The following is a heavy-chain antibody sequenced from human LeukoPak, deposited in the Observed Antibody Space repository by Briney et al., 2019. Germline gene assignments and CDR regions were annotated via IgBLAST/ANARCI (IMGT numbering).Heavy chain of an antibody. D-gene: IGHD6-19*01. Sequence: GGSLRLSCAASGFTFGDHAMHWVRQAPGKGLEWVSLITGNGGSTYYADSVKGRFAISRDNRKNSLYLQMNSLRTEDTALYYRAKVRSVAGTLDFFDSWGQGTLVTVSS. CDR2: ITGNGGST. V-gene: IGHV3-43*02. J-gene: IGHJ4*02. CDR1: GFTFGDHA. CDR3: AKVRSVAGTLDFFDS.